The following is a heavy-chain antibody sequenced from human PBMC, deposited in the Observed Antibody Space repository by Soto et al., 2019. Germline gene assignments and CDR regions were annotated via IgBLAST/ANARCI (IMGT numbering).Heavy chain of an antibody. CDR3: ARVGRVGGYNYNYYYYGMDV. CDR1: GYSFTSYW. V-gene: IGHV5-51*01. Sequence: LGESLKISCKGSGYSFTSYWIGWVRQMPGKGLEWMGIIYPGDSDTRHSPSFQGQVTISADKSISTAYLQWSSLKASDTAMYYCARVGRVGGYNYNYYYYGMDVWGKGTTVTVSS. CDR2: IYPGDSDT. D-gene: IGHD5-12*01. J-gene: IGHJ6*04.